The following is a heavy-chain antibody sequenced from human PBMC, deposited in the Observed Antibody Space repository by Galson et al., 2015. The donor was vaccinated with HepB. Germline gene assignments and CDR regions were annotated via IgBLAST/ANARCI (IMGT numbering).Heavy chain of an antibody. CDR1: GFTFSNYG. CDR2: IWYDGSNK. D-gene: IGHD6-19*01. Sequence: SLRLSCAASGFTFSNYGMHWVRQAPGKGLEWVAVIWYDGSNKYYADSVKGRFTISRDNSKNTLYLQMNSLRAEDTAVYYCARIPYSSGWYYFDYWGQGTLVTVSS. J-gene: IGHJ4*02. CDR3: ARIPYSSGWYYFDY. V-gene: IGHV3-33*08.